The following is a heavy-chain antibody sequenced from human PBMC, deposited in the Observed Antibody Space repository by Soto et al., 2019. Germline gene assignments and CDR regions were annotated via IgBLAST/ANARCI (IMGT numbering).Heavy chain of an antibody. CDR2: LYTEGTT. V-gene: IGHV3-53*01. Sequence: PGGSLRLSCGASGLTVSHNYIAWGRQAPEMGLEWVSILYTEGTTYYADSVKGRFTISRDSSKNTLFLQMDSLRAEDTAVYYCVRPRPSGENYGMDVWGQGTTVTVSS. CDR3: VRPRPSGENYGMDV. D-gene: IGHD3-16*01. CDR1: GLTVSHNY. J-gene: IGHJ6*02.